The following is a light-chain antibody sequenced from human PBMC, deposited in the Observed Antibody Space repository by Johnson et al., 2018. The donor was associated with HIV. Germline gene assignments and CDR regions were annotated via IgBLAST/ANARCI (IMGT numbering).Light chain of an antibody. V-gene: IGLV1-51*02. CDR2: KNN. Sequence: QSVLTQPPSVSAAPGQRITISCSGSSSTFGNNYISWYQLLPGTPPKLLIFKNNERPSGIPDRFSGPNSAPSATLRIPGLQLGDEADYYCATWDTSLSAGGVFGTGTKVTVL. CDR3: ATWDTSLSAGGV. J-gene: IGLJ1*01. CDR1: SSTFGNNY.